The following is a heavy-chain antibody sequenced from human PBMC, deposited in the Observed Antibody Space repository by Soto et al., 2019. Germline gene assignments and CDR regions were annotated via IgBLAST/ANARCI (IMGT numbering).Heavy chain of an antibody. V-gene: IGHV4-59*01. CDR2: IYYSGST. CDR3: ARAYGGFDNGLDV. D-gene: IGHD5-12*01. J-gene: IGHJ6*02. Sequence: SETLSLTCTVSGDPIRSYYWTWIRQPPGKGLELIGYIYYSGSTRYNPSLKSRVTISVDMSKNQFSLKLSSVIAADTAVYYCARAYGGFDNGLDVWGQGTAVTVSS. CDR1: GDPIRSYY.